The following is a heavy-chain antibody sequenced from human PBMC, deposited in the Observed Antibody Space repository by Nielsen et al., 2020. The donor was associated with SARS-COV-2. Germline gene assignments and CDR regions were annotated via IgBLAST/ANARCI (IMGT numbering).Heavy chain of an antibody. Sequence: GGSLRLSCAASGFTFDDYAMHWVRQAPGKGLEWVSGISWNSGSIGYADSVKGRFTISRDNAKNSLYLQMSSLRVEDTALYYCARGGSYDTSSVDYWGQGTLVTVSS. D-gene: IGHD2-2*01. CDR2: ISWNSGSI. V-gene: IGHV3-9*01. J-gene: IGHJ4*02. CDR3: ARGGSYDTSSVDY. CDR1: GFTFDDYA.